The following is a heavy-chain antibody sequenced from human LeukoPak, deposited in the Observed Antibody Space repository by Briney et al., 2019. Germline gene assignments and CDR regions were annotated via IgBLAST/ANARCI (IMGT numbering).Heavy chain of an antibody. Sequence: SVKVSCKASGGTFSSYAISWVQQAPGQGLEWMGGIIPIFGTANYAQKFQGRVTITADESTSTAYMELSSLRSEDTAVYYCATSFIVGATRWFDPWGQGTLVTVSS. CDR2: IIPIFGTA. J-gene: IGHJ5*02. V-gene: IGHV1-69*13. D-gene: IGHD1-26*01. CDR3: ATSFIVGATRWFDP. CDR1: GGTFSSYA.